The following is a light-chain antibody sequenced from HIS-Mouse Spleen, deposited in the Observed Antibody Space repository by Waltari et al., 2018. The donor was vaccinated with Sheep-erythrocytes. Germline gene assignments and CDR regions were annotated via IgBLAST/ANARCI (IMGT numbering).Light chain of an antibody. CDR1: SSDVGRYNL. Sequence: QSALTQPASVSGSPGQSIPISCTGTSSDVGRYNLFSWYQQHPGKAPKRRMYEGSKRPSGVSNRFSGSKSGNTASLTIAGLQAEDEADYYCCSYAGSSTWVFGGGTKLTVL. V-gene: IGLV2-23*01. CDR3: CSYAGSSTWV. CDR2: EGS. J-gene: IGLJ3*02.